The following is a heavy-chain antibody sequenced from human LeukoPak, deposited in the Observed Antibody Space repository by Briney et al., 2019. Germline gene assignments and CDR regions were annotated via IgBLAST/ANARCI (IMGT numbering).Heavy chain of an antibody. V-gene: IGHV4-4*07. Sequence: SETLSLTCTVSGGSIISYYWSWFRQPAGKGLEWIGRIYTSGSTNYNPSLKSRVTMSVDTSKNQFSLKLSSVTAADTAVYYCARDQIAAAGLYYFDYWGQGTLVTVSS. J-gene: IGHJ4*02. D-gene: IGHD6-13*01. CDR1: GGSIISYY. CDR3: ARDQIAAAGLYYFDY. CDR2: IYTSGST.